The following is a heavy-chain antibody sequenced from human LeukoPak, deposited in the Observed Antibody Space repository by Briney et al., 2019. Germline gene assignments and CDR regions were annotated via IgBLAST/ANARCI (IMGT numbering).Heavy chain of an antibody. Sequence: GGSLRLSCAASGFTFSNAWMSWVRQAPGKGLEWVGRIKSKTDGGTTEYAAPVGGRFTISRDDSKNTLYLQMNSLKTEDTAVYYCTTGLHDGYFDWLITDYYYYGMDVWGQGTTVTVSS. CDR3: TTGLHDGYFDWLITDYYYYGMDV. CDR1: GFTFSNAW. V-gene: IGHV3-15*01. D-gene: IGHD3-9*01. CDR2: IKSKTDGGTT. J-gene: IGHJ6*02.